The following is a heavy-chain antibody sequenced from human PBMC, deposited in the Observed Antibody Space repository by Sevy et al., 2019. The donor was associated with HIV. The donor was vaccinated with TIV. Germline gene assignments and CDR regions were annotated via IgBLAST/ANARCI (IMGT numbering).Heavy chain of an antibody. Sequence: GGSLSLSCAASGFTFSSYGMHWVRQAPGKGLEWVAVIWYDGSNKYYADSVKGRFTISRDNSKNTLYLQMNSLRAEDTAVYYCARDGVPEALWFGELSYAFDIWGQGTMVTVSS. CDR2: IWYDGSNK. CDR3: ARDGVPEALWFGELSYAFDI. J-gene: IGHJ3*02. D-gene: IGHD3-10*01. V-gene: IGHV3-33*01. CDR1: GFTFSSYG.